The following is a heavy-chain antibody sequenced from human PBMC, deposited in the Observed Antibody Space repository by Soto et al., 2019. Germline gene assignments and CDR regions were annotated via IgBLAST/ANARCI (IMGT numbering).Heavy chain of an antibody. CDR2: ISSYNGNT. D-gene: IGHD2-21*02. Sequence: GASVKVSCKASGYTFTSYGICLVRQDPGQGLEWMGWISSYNGNTNYAQKLQGRVTMTADTSKSTAYMELRSLRSDDTAVYYCARDHLGVTAIDYWGQGTLVTVSS. CDR3: ARDHLGVTAIDY. J-gene: IGHJ4*02. CDR1: GYTFTSYG. V-gene: IGHV1-18*01.